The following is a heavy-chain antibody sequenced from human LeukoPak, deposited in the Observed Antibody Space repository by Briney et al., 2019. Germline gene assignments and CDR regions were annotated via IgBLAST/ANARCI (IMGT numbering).Heavy chain of an antibody. CDR1: GFTVSSNY. V-gene: IGHV3-53*01. Sequence: GGSLRLSCAASGFTVSSNYMSWVRQAPGKGLEWVSVIYSGGSTYYADSVKGRFTISRDNSKNTLYLQMNSLRAEDTAVYYCARDRGYCSGGNCYSGWFDPWGQGTLVTVSS. CDR2: IYSGGST. CDR3: ARDRGYCSGGNCYSGWFDP. J-gene: IGHJ5*02. D-gene: IGHD2-15*01.